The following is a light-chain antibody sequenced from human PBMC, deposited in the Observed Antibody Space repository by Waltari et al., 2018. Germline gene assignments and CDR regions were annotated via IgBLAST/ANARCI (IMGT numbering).Light chain of an antibody. J-gene: IGKJ4*01. V-gene: IGKV1-39*01. CDR2: GAS. CDR1: QNIRSY. CDR3: QQGYTAPLT. Sequence: DIQLTQSPSSLSASEGDRVTITCRASQNIRSYLNWYQQSPGKAPNLLIYGASSLQSAIPSRFSGSGYGTDFTLTISSLQPEDFTTYYCQQGYTAPLTFGGGTKLEIK.